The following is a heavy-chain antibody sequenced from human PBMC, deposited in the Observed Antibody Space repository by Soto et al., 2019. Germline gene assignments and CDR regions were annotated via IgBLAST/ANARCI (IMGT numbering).Heavy chain of an antibody. Sequence: ASVKVSCKASGCTFSSYAISWVRQAPGQGLEWMGGIIPIFGTANYAQKFQGRVTITADESTSTAYMELSSLRSEDTAVYYCARGLVGATDKAYYYGMDVWGQGTTVTVSS. D-gene: IGHD1-26*01. CDR3: ARGLVGATDKAYYYGMDV. CDR2: IIPIFGTA. CDR1: GCTFSSYA. V-gene: IGHV1-69*13. J-gene: IGHJ6*02.